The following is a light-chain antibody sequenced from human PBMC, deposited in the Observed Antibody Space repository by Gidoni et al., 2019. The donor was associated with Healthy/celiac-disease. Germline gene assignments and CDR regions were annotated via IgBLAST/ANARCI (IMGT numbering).Light chain of an antibody. CDR1: SGSIASNY. CDR3: QSYDSSNQV. CDR2: EDN. V-gene: IGLV6-57*01. J-gene: IGLJ2*01. Sequence: NFMLTQPHSVSESPGKTVTISCTRSSGSIASNYVQWYQQRPGSFPTTVISEDNQRPSVVPDRFSGSIDSSSNSASRTSAGLKTEDEADYYFQSYDSSNQVFGGGTKLTVL.